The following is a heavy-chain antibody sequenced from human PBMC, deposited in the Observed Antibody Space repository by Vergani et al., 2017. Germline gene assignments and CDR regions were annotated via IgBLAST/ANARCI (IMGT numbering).Heavy chain of an antibody. Sequence: EVQLVESGGGLVQPGRSLRLSCAASGFTFDDYAMHWVRQAPGKGLEWVSGISWNSNSIGYADSVKGRFTISRDNAKNSLYLQMNSLRAEDTALYYCVHGPLYSSGWWWGAVDIWGQGTMVTVSS. CDR2: ISWNSNSI. V-gene: IGHV3-9*01. CDR3: VHGPLYSSGWWWGAVDI. J-gene: IGHJ3*02. CDR1: GFTFDDYA. D-gene: IGHD3-22*01.